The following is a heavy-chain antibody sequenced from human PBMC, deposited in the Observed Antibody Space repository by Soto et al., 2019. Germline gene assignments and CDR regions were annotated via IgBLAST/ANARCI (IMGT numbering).Heavy chain of an antibody. V-gene: IGHV4-31*03. CDR3: AGDPAR. J-gene: IGHJ4*02. CDR1: GGSISSGGYY. Sequence: QVQLQESGPGLVKASQTLSLTCTVSGGSISSGGYYWSWIRQHPGKGLEWIGYIYNSGSTYYNPSLXSXXTISAAASKTQFSLTLSSVTAADTAGYYCAGDPARWGQGTLVTVSA. CDR2: IYNSGST.